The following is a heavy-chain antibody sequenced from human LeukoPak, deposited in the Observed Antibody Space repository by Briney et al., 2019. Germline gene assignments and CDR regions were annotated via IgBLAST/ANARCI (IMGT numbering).Heavy chain of an antibody. J-gene: IGHJ6*03. CDR3: AKDPIECSGGRCYYYYYYMDV. Sequence: PGGSLRLSSAASGSTFSSYAMSWVRQAPGKGLEWVSAISGSGGSTYYADSVKGRFTISRDNSKNRLYLQMSSLRVEDTAVYYCAKDPIECSGGRCYYYYYYMDVWGKGTTVTVSS. CDR1: GSTFSSYA. V-gene: IGHV3-23*01. D-gene: IGHD2-15*01. CDR2: ISGSGGST.